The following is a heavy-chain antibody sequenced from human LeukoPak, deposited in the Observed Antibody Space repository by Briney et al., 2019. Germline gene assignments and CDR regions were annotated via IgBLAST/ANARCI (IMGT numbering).Heavy chain of an antibody. CDR2: ISYDGNKK. CDR1: GFTFSSYA. CDR3: AKPPDWYCSSPSCHFAAPFDY. D-gene: IGHD2-2*01. V-gene: IGHV3-30*18. Sequence: QPGGSLRLSCAASGFTFSSYAMHWVRQAPGRGLEWVAVISYDGNKKYYADSVKGRFTISRDNSKNTLYLQMNTLRAEDTAVYYCAKPPDWYCSSPSCHFAAPFDYWGQGTLVTVSS. J-gene: IGHJ4*02.